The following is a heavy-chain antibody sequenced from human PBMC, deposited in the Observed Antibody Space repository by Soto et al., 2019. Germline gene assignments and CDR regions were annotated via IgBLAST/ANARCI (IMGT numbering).Heavy chain of an antibody. CDR2: ISSSGSTI. D-gene: IGHD6-13*01. J-gene: IGHJ2*01. CDR1: GFTFSDYY. V-gene: IGHV3-11*01. CDR3: ASDGLAAAGDWYFDL. Sequence: QVQLVESGGGLVKPGGSLRLSCAASGFTFSDYYMSWFRQAPGKGLEWVSYISSSGSTIYYADSVKGRFTISRDNAKNSLYRQMNSLRAEDTAVYYWASDGLAAAGDWYFDLWGRGTLVTVSS.